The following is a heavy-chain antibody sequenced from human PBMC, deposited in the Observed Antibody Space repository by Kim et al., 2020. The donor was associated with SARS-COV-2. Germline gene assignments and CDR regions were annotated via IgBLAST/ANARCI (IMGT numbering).Heavy chain of an antibody. J-gene: IGHJ4*02. CDR3: ARHGYSYGYPYVLDY. V-gene: IGHV4-39*07. D-gene: IGHD5-18*01. Sequence: PYLKSRVTRSVDTSKNQFSLMLSSGTAADTAVYYCARHGYSYGYPYVLDYWGQGTLVTVSS.